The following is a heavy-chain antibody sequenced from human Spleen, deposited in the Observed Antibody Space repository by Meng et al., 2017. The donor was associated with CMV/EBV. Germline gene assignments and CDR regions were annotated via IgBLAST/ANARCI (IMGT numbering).Heavy chain of an antibody. D-gene: IGHD3-9*01. CDR3: ARDLDRYFDL. CDR1: GGSISSCY. CDR2: IYTSEST. V-gene: IGHV4-4*07. Sequence: SRTCTVSGGSISSCYWNWIRQPAGKGLAWIGRIYTSESTNYNPARKSRVTMSVDTSKNQFSLKLSSVTAADTAVYCCARDLDRYFDLWGRGTLVTVSS. J-gene: IGHJ2*01.